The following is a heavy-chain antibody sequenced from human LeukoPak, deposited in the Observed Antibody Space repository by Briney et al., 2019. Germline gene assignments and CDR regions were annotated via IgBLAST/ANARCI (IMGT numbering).Heavy chain of an antibody. CDR1: GYTFTGYY. CDR3: ARGSGSYDFDY. J-gene: IGHJ4*02. D-gene: IGHD3-16*01. Sequence: ASVKVSCKASGYTFTGYYMHWVRQAPGQGLEWMGWINPNSGGTNYAQKFRGWVTMTRDTSISTAYMEPSRLRSDDTAVYYCARGSGSYDFDYWGQGTLVTVSS. V-gene: IGHV1-2*04. CDR2: INPNSGGT.